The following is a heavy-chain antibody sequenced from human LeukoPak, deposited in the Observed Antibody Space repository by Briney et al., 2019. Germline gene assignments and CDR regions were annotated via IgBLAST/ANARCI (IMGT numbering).Heavy chain of an antibody. D-gene: IGHD4-23*01. CDR1: GGSISSGGYY. V-gene: IGHV4-31*03. CDR2: IYYSGST. CDR3: ASYNDYGGLALDY. Sequence: SETLSLTCTVSGGSISSGGYYWSWIRQHPGKGLEWIGYIYYSGSTYYNPSLKSRVTISVDTSKNQFSLKLSSVTAADTAVYYCASYNDYGGLALDYWGQGTLVTVSS. J-gene: IGHJ4*02.